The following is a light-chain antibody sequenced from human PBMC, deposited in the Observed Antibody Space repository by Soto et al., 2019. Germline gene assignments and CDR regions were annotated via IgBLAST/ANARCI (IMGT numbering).Light chain of an antibody. CDR3: QQYNYWPPWT. J-gene: IGKJ1*01. V-gene: IGKV3-15*01. CDR1: QYLSSN. CDR2: GAS. Sequence: EIVMTQSQASLSVSPGERATLSCRASQYLSSNLAWYQQKPGQAPRLLIYGASTRATGIPARFSGSGSGREFTLTISSLQSEDFAFYYCQQYNYWPPWTFGQGTRVEIK.